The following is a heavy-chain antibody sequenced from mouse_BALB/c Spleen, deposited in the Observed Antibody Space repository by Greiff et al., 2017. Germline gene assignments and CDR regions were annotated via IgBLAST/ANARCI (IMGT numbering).Heavy chain of an antibody. J-gene: IGHJ3*01. CDR2: INPYNDGT. CDR1: GYTFTSYV. V-gene: IGHV1-14*01. D-gene: IGHD2-1*01. Sequence: ESGPELVKPGASVKMSCKASGYTFTSYVMHWVKQKPGQGLEWIGYINPYNDGTKYNEKFKGKATLTSDKSSSTAYMELSSLTSEDSAVYYCARVGGGNYDWFAYWGQGTLVTVSA. CDR3: ARVGGGNYDWFAY.